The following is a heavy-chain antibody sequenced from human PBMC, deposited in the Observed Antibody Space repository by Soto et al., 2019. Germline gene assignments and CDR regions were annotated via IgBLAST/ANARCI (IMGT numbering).Heavy chain of an antibody. CDR1: GYSFTSLD. V-gene: IGHV1-8*01. CDR2: MEPSRGKT. CDR3: ARGVTAGVDY. Sequence: ASVKVSCKASGYSFTSLDINWVRQTTGQGLEWMGWMEPSRGKTGYAQRFQDRVTMTRDTSINTAYMELRSLTSDDTAFYYCARGVTAGVDYWGQGTLVTVSS. D-gene: IGHD3-10*01. J-gene: IGHJ4*02.